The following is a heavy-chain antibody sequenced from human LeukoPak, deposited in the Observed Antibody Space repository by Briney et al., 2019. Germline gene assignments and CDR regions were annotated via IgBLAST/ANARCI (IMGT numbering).Heavy chain of an antibody. Sequence: TSETLSLTCTVSGSSMSSDYWGWIRQPPGKGLEWIGSIYYSGSTYYNPSLKSRVTISVDTSKNQFSLKLSSVTAADTAVYYCARQYLKDYDSSGYLDYWGQGTLVTVSS. CDR1: GSSMSSDY. CDR3: ARQYLKDYDSSGYLDY. D-gene: IGHD3-22*01. V-gene: IGHV4-38-2*02. J-gene: IGHJ4*02. CDR2: IYYSGST.